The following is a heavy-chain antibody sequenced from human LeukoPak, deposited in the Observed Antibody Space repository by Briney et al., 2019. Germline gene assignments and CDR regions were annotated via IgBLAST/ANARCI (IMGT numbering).Heavy chain of an antibody. CDR2: MNPNSGNT. D-gene: IGHD6-19*01. J-gene: IGHJ6*03. CDR1: GYPFTSHY. V-gene: IGHV1-8*02. Sequence: ASVKVSCKASGYPFTSHYIHWLRQAPGQGLEWMGWMNPNSGNTGYAQKFQGRVTMTRNTSISTAYVELSSLRSEDTAVYYCARVEQWLVQGYYYYMDVWGKGTTVTVSS. CDR3: ARVEQWLVQGYYYYMDV.